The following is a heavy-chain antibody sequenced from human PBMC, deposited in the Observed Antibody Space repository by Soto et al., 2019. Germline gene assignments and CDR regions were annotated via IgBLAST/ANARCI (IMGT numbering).Heavy chain of an antibody. CDR1: GGSFSGYY. J-gene: IGHJ4*02. Sequence: SETLSLTCAVYGGSFSGYYWSWIRQPPGKGLEWIGYIYHSGSTYYNPSLKSRVTISVDRSKNQFSLKLSSVTAADTAVYYCAREGGGYCSGGSCQVDYWGQGTLVTVSS. CDR2: IYHSGST. V-gene: IGHV4-34*01. D-gene: IGHD2-15*01. CDR3: AREGGGYCSGGSCQVDY.